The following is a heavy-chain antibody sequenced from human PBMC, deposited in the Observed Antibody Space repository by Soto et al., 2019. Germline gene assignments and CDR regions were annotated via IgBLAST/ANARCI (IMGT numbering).Heavy chain of an antibody. D-gene: IGHD6-19*01. CDR3: ARVYSRGGYPYDIYGMDV. V-gene: IGHV2-70*01. J-gene: IGHJ6*02. CDR2: IDWDDDK. CDR1: GFSLSTSGMC. Sequence: SGPTLVNPTQTLTLTCTFSGFSLSTSGMCVSWIRQPPGKALEWLALIDWDDDKYYSTSLKTRLTISKDTSKNQVVLTMTNMDPVDTATYYCARVYSRGGYPYDIYGMDVWGRGTTVTSP.